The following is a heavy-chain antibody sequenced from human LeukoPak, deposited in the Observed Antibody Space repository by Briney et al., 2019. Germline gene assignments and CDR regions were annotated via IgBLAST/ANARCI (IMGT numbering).Heavy chain of an antibody. V-gene: IGHV3-11*01. CDR1: GFTFSDYY. J-gene: IGHJ5*02. Sequence: GGSLRLSCAASGFTFSDYYMSWIRQAPGRGLESVSYISSSGSTTYHTDSVKGRFTISRDNAKNSLYLQMNSLRPEDTAVYYCASSYCGGNCLVSWGQGTLVTVSS. CDR3: ASSYCGGNCLVS. D-gene: IGHD2-21*02. CDR2: ISSSGSTT.